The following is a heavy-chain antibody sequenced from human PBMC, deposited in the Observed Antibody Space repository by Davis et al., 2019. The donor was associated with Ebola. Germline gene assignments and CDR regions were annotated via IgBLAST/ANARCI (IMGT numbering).Heavy chain of an antibody. CDR1: GFTFSSYA. CDR3: AKSPLGYCSSTSCYSDY. D-gene: IGHD2-2*02. Sequence: GESLKISCAASGFTFSSYAMSWVRQAPGKGLEWVSAISGSGGSTYYADSVKGRFTISRDNSKNTLYLQMNSLRAEDTAVYYCAKSPLGYCSSTSCYSDYWGQGTLVTVSS. CDR2: ISGSGGST. J-gene: IGHJ4*02. V-gene: IGHV3-23*01.